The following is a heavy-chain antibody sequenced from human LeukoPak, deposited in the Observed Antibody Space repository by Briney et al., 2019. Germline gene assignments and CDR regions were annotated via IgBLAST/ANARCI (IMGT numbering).Heavy chain of an antibody. V-gene: IGHV1-2*02. CDR2: INPNSGGT. CDR3: ARGRDVLLWFGELLYEFWFDP. CDR1: GYTFTGYY. J-gene: IGHJ5*02. Sequence: ASVKVSCKASGYTFTGYYMHWVRQAPGQGLEWMGWINPNSGGTNYAQKFQGRVTMTRDTSISTAYMELSRLRSDDTAVYYCARGRDVLLWFGELLYEFWFDPWGQGTLVTVSS. D-gene: IGHD3-10*01.